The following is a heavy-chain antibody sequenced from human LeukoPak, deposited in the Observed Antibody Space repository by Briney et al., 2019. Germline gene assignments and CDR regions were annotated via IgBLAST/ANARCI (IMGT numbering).Heavy chain of an antibody. V-gene: IGHV3-7*01. D-gene: IGHD6-6*01. CDR1: GFTLSSYW. CDR2: IKQDGSEK. Sequence: GGSLRLSCAASGFTLSSYWMSWVRQAPGKGLEWVANIKQDGSEKYYVDSVKGRFTISRDNAKNSLYLQMNSLRAEDTAVYYCARDCPSIAARPTDWYFDLWGRGTLVTVSS. CDR3: ARDCPSIAARPTDWYFDL. J-gene: IGHJ2*01.